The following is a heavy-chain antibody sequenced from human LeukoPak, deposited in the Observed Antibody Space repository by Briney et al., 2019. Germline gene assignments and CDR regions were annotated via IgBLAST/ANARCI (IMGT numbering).Heavy chain of an antibody. Sequence: ASVKVSCKASGGTFSSYAISWVRQAPGQGLEWMGGIIPIFGTANYAQKFQGRVTITTDESTSTAYMELSGLRSEGTAVYYCAATRGRYDSSGYLTDAFDIWGQGTMVTVSS. D-gene: IGHD3-22*01. CDR3: AATRGRYDSSGYLTDAFDI. CDR1: GGTFSSYA. J-gene: IGHJ3*02. V-gene: IGHV1-69*05. CDR2: IIPIFGTA.